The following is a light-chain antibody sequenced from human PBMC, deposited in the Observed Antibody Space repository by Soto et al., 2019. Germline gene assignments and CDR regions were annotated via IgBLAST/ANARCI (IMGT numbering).Light chain of an antibody. CDR1: QGISSY. CDR2: AAS. J-gene: IGKJ3*01. Sequence: DNQLTQFPSLLSASVGDRVTITCRASQGISSYLAWYQQKPGKAPKLLIYAASTLQSGVPSRFSGSGSGTDFTLTISSLQPEDFATYYCQQSYSTLTFGPGTKVDI. CDR3: QQSYSTLT. V-gene: IGKV1-39*01.